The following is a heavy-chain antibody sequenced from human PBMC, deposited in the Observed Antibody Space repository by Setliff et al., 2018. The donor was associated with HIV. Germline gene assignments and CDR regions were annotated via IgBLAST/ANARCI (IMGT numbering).Heavy chain of an antibody. J-gene: IGHJ4*01. CDR1: GYTFTTYS. Sequence: ASVKVSCKASGYTFTTYSLHWVRQAPGQSLEWMGWINVGNGDTKYSQELQGRITITRDTSANTAYMELSSLRSDDTAVYFCARGALLAVFDFDHWGHGTLVTVSS. CDR3: ARGALLAVFDFDH. D-gene: IGHD3-10*01. V-gene: IGHV1-3*01. CDR2: INVGNGDT.